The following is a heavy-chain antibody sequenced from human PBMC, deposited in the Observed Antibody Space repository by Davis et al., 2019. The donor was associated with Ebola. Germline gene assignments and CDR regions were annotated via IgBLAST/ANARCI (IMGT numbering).Heavy chain of an antibody. D-gene: IGHD3-10*01. CDR1: GYTFTSYA. CDR3: ARLTGPGFGQVLEDQSR. Sequence: ASVKVSCKASGYTFTSYAMHWVRQAPGQRLEWMGWINAGNGNTKYSQKFQGRVTITRDTSASTAYMELSSLRSEDTAVYYCARLTGPGFGQVLEDQSRWGQGTPVSVSS. V-gene: IGHV1-3*01. CDR2: INAGNGNT. J-gene: IGHJ4*02.